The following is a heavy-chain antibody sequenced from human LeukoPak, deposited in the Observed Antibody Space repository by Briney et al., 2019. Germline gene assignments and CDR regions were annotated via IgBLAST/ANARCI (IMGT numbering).Heavy chain of an antibody. V-gene: IGHV3-21*01. CDR2: ISSSSSYI. CDR3: AGSHLGYCSSTSCYRGLGYYYYYMDV. D-gene: IGHD2-2*01. J-gene: IGHJ6*03. CDR1: GFTFSSYS. Sequence: GGSLRLSCAASGFTFSSYSMNWVRQAPGTGLEWVSSISSSSSYIYYADSVKGRFTISRDRVKNSLYLQMNSLRGEDTAVYYCAGSHLGYCSSTSCYRGLGYYYYYMDVWGKGTTVTVSS.